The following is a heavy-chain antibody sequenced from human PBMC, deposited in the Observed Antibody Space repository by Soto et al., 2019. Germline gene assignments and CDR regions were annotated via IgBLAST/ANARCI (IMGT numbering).Heavy chain of an antibody. D-gene: IGHD6-19*01. CDR2: LYPGVADT. CDR1: GDSFSTCW. J-gene: IGHJ4*02. CDR3: ACATKYSSGWASFDS. V-gene: IGHV5-51*01. Sequence: GEALKHSCKGPGDSFSTCWMGRVRQKAGEGRGWMGLLYPGVADTRYSPSFQGQVTISADKSISTAYLQWSSLKASDTAMYYCACATKYSSGWASFDSWGQGTVVTVSS.